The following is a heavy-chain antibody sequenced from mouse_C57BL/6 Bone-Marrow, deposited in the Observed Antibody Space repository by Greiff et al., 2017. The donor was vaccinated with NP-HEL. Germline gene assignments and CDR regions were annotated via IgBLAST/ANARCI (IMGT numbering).Heavy chain of an antibody. Sequence: QVQLQQSGAELARPGASVKMSCKASGYTFTSYTMHWVKQRPGQGLEWIGYINPSSGYTKYNQKFKDKATLTADKSSSTAYMQLRSLTSEDSAVYYCARQRRLRDWFAYWGQGTLVTVSA. J-gene: IGHJ3*01. D-gene: IGHD3-2*02. CDR3: ARQRRLRDWFAY. CDR1: GYTFTSYT. V-gene: IGHV1-4*01. CDR2: INPSSGYT.